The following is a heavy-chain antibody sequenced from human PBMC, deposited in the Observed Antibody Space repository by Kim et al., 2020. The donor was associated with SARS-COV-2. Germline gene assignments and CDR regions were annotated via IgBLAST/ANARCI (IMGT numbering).Heavy chain of an antibody. J-gene: IGHJ4*02. CDR3: AAFRYSYGSGFDY. Sequence: SETLSLTCTVSGGSISSYYWSWIRQPPGKGLEWIGYIYYSGSTNYNPSLKSRVTISVDTSKNQFSLKLSSVTAADTAVYYCAAFRYSYGSGFDYWGQGTLVTVSS. D-gene: IGHD5-18*01. V-gene: IGHV4-59*08. CDR2: IYYSGST. CDR1: GGSISSYY.